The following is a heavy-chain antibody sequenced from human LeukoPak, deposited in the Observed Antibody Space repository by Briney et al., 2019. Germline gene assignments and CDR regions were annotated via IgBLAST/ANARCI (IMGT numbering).Heavy chain of an antibody. CDR3: ASHRGTIFGVETSWFDP. D-gene: IGHD3-3*01. CDR1: GGSFSGYY. CDR2: IYSSGST. V-gene: IGHV4-4*09. Sequence: PSETLSLTCAVSGGSFSGYYWSWTRQPPGKGLEWIGYIYSSGSTNYSPSLKSRVTISVNTSKNHFSLRLTSVPAADTAVYYCASHRGTIFGVETSWFDPWGQGPLVTVSS. J-gene: IGHJ5*02.